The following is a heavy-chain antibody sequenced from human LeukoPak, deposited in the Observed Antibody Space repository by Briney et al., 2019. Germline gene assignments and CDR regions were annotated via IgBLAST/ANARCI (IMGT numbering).Heavy chain of an antibody. CDR2: INSDGRST. J-gene: IGHJ4*02. D-gene: IGHD2-2*01. Sequence: SGGSLRLSCAASGFTFSSYWMHWVRQAPGKGLVGVSRINSDGRSTNYADSVKGRFTISRDNAKNTLYLQMNSLRAEDTAVYYCARGGRSSPPGWVDYWGQGTLVTVSS. CDR3: ARGGRSSPPGWVDY. V-gene: IGHV3-74*01. CDR1: GFTFSSYW.